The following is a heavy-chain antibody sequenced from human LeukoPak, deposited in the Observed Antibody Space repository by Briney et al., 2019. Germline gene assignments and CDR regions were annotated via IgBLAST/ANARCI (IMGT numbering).Heavy chain of an antibody. CDR1: GGSISSGGYS. Sequence: PSETLSLTCAVSGGSISSGGYSWSWIRQPPGKGLEWIGYIYHSGSTYYNPSLKSRVTISVDRSKNQFSLKLSSVTAADTAVYYCARSGPVDIVATKLPYDYWGQGTLVTVSS. D-gene: IGHD5-12*01. J-gene: IGHJ4*02. CDR2: IYHSGST. CDR3: ARSGPVDIVATKLPYDY. V-gene: IGHV4-30-2*01.